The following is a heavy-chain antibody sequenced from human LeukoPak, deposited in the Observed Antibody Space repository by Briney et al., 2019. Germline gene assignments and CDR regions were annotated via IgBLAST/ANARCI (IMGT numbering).Heavy chain of an antibody. CDR1: GYTFTTYD. CDR2: VSPNSGKT. J-gene: IGHJ6*03. CDR3: VRCYFNWDYAGVGEYYIDV. V-gene: IGHV1-8*02. Sequence: ASVKVSCKASGYTFTTYDMHWVRQASGQGLEWMGWVSPNSGKTAYAQKFQDRVTMTRNTSISTGYMELSSLRSEDTAVYYCVRCYFNWDYAGVGEYYIDVWGKGTMVTVSS. D-gene: IGHD1-7*01.